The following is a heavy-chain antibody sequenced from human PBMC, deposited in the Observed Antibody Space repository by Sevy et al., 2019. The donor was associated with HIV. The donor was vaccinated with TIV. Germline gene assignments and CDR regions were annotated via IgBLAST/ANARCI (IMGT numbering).Heavy chain of an antibody. J-gene: IGHJ3*02. V-gene: IGHV3-15*01. CDR1: GFTCSNAW. CDR2: IKSKTDGGTT. CDR3: TTVAQFTAFDI. Sequence: GGSLRLSCAASGFTCSNAWMSWVRQAPGKGLEWVGRIKSKTDGGTTDYAAPVKGRFTISRDDSESTLYLQMNTLKTVDKALYDCTTVAQFTAFDIWAQATMVPVSS.